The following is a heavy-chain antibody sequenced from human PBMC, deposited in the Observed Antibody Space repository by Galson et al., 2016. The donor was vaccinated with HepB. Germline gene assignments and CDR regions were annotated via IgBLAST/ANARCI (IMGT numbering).Heavy chain of an antibody. V-gene: IGHV1-3*01. CDR1: GYTFTSYA. Sequence: SVKVSCKASGYTFTSYAMHWVRQAPGQRLEWMGWINAGNGNTKFSQKFQGRVTITRDTSASTAYMELSSLRSEDTAVYYCARSGKRMVVTGPIDYWGQGTLVTVSS. D-gene: IGHD2-21*02. CDR3: ARSGKRMVVTGPIDY. J-gene: IGHJ4*02. CDR2: INAGNGNT.